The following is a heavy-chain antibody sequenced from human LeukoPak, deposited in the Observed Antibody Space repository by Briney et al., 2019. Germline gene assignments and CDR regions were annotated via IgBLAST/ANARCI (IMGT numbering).Heavy chain of an antibody. CDR2: IRNDGSSK. CDR3: AQLLDDNPIRWYFGL. J-gene: IGHJ2*01. Sequence: GGSLRLSCAASAFTFSAFGMHWVRQAPGKGLEWVAFIRNDGSSKFYADSVMGRFTISRDNSKSTLYLQMNSLRAEDTAVYYCAQLLDDNPIRWYFGLWGRGTLVTVSS. D-gene: IGHD1-14*01. V-gene: IGHV3-30*02. CDR1: AFTFSAFG.